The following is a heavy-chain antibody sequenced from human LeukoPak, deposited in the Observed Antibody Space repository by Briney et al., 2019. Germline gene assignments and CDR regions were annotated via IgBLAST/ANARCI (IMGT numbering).Heavy chain of an antibody. Sequence: GGSLRLSCAASGFTFSSYGMHWVRQAPGKGLEWVAVISHDGSNKNYADSVKGRFTISRDNSKNTLYLQMNSLRPEDTAVYYCAKVRVGTAHFDYWGQGTLVTVSS. CDR2: ISHDGSNK. J-gene: IGHJ4*02. D-gene: IGHD2-15*01. CDR1: GFTFSSYG. V-gene: IGHV3-30*18. CDR3: AKVRVGTAHFDY.